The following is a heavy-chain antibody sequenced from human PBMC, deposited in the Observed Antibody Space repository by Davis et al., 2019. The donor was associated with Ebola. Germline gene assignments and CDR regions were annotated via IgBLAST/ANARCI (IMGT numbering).Heavy chain of an antibody. Sequence: ASVKVSCKASGYTFIDYHIHWVRQAPGQGLEWMGRINPKSDGTNYAQKFQGRVTMTRDTSISTAYMELSRLRSDDTAVYYCARVFTVTMVRGVIRAFDYWGQGTLVTVSS. CDR3: ARVFTVTMVRGVIRAFDY. CDR2: INPKSDGT. V-gene: IGHV1-2*06. CDR1: GYTFIDYH. J-gene: IGHJ4*02. D-gene: IGHD3-10*01.